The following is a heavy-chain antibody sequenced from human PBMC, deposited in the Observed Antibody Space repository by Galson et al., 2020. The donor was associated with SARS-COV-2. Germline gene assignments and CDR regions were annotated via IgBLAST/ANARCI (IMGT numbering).Heavy chain of an antibody. D-gene: IGHD3-16*01. Sequence: SETLSLTCSVSGGSISSGPYYWNWIRQHPGKGLEWIGSIYHSGSTSYNSSLKSRVALSIDTSKNSFSLKLNSVTPADTAMYYCARSGWGGRNWFDPWGQGTLVPVSS. V-gene: IGHV4-31*03. CDR3: ARSGWGGRNWFDP. CDR1: GGSISSGPYY. J-gene: IGHJ5*01. CDR2: IYHSGST.